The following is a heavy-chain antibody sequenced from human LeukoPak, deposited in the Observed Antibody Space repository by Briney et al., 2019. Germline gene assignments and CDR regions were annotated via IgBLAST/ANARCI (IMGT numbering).Heavy chain of an antibody. V-gene: IGHV3-64D*06. CDR3: VTGDYVWGSYRHFFDY. CDR2: ISSNGGST. CDR1: GFTFSSNA. J-gene: IGHJ4*02. D-gene: IGHD3-16*02. Sequence: PGGSLRLSCSASGFTFSSNAMHWVRQAPGKGLEYVSAISSNGGSTYYADSVKGRFTISRDNSKNTLYLQMSSLRAEDTAVYYCVTGDYVWGSYRHFFDYWGQGTLVTVSS.